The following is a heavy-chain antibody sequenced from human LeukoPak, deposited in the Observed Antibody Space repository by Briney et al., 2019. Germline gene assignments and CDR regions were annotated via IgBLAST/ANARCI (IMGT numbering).Heavy chain of an antibody. CDR3: AKPHFDY. Sequence: GGSLRLSCAASGFTFSSYEMNWVRQAPGKGLEGVAFIRFDGSNKYYADSVKGRFTISRDNSKNMLYLQMNSLRAEDTAVYYCAKPHFDYWGQGTLVTVSS. CDR2: IRFDGSNK. J-gene: IGHJ4*02. CDR1: GFTFSSYE. V-gene: IGHV3-30*02.